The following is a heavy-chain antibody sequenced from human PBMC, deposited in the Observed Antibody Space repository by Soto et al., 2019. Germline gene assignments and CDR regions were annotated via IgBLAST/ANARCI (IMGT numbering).Heavy chain of an antibody. J-gene: IGHJ5*02. CDR3: ASTQQLVWGWFDP. CDR1: GFTFSSYA. CDR2: ISGSGGST. V-gene: IGHV3-23*01. Sequence: EVQLLESGGGLVQPGGSLRLSCAASGFTFSSYAMSWVRQAPGKGLEWVSAISGSGGSTYYADSVKGRFTISRDDSKNTLYLQMNSLRAEDTAVYYCASTQQLVWGWFDPWGQGTLVTVSS. D-gene: IGHD6-13*01.